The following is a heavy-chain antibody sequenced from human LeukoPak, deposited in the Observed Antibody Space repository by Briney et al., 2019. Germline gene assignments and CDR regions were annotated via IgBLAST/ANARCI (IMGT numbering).Heavy chain of an antibody. CDR3: ARGEPAAIRYFQH. Sequence: ASVKVSCKASGYTFTSYYMHWVRQAPGQGLEWMGIIDPSGGSTSYAQKFQGRVTMTRDTSTSTVYMELSSLKSEDTAVYYCARGEPAAIRYFQHWGQGTLVTVSS. D-gene: IGHD2-2*01. CDR1: GYTFTSYY. J-gene: IGHJ1*01. V-gene: IGHV1-46*03. CDR2: IDPSGGST.